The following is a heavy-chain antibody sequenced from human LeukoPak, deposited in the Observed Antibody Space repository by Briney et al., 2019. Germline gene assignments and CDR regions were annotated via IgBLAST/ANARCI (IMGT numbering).Heavy chain of an antibody. J-gene: IGHJ4*02. CDR1: GFTFSNYI. CDR2: ISSSGSYI. CDR3: ARDKETSSWTPSFDY. V-gene: IGHV3-21*01. D-gene: IGHD6-13*01. Sequence: SGGPLRLSCAASGFTFSNYIMNWVGQAPGKGLDWVSSISSSGSYIYYADSVKGRFTISRDNAKNSLYLQMNSLRAEDTAVYYCARDKETSSWTPSFDYWGQGTLVTVSS.